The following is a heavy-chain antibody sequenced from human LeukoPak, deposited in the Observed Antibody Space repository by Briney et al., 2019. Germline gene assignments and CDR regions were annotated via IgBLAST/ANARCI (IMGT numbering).Heavy chain of an antibody. CDR2: IIPILGIA. D-gene: IGHD3-22*01. CDR3: ARASYYYDSSGYYY. CDR1: GGTFSSYT. V-gene: IGHV1-69*16. Sequence: ASVKVSCKASGGTFSSYTISWVRQAPGQGLEWMGRIIPILGIANYAQKFQGRVTITTDESTSTAYMELSSLRTEDTAVYYCARASYYYDSSGYYYWGQGTLVTVSS. J-gene: IGHJ4*02.